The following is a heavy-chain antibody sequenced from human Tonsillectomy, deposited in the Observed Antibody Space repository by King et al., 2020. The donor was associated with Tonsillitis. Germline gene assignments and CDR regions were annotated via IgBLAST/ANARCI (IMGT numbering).Heavy chain of an antibody. CDR3: AKEIAYSSSSGDWFDP. CDR2: ITWNSGNI. J-gene: IGHJ5*02. D-gene: IGHD6-6*01. V-gene: IGHV3-9*01. CDR1: GFIFDDYA. Sequence: QLVQSGGGLVQPGRSLRLSCAASGFIFDDYAMHWVRQAPGKGLEWVSGITWNSGNIGYADSVKGRFTISRDNAKNSLYLQMNSLRAEDTALYYCAKEIAYSSSSGDWFDPWGQGTLVTVSP.